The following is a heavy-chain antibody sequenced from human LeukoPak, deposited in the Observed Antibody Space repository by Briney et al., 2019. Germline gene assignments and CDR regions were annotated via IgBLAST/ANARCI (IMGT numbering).Heavy chain of an antibody. Sequence: SETLSLTCTVSGGSISSHYRSWIRQPPGKGLEWIGYIYYTGGANYNSSLKSRVTISIDTSKNQFSLRLSSVSAADTAFYYCARLTRDATNYPTAVDYWGQGTLVTVSS. CDR2: IYYTGGA. CDR3: ARLTRDATNYPTAVDY. V-gene: IGHV4-59*11. CDR1: GGSISSHY. J-gene: IGHJ4*02. D-gene: IGHD1-26*01.